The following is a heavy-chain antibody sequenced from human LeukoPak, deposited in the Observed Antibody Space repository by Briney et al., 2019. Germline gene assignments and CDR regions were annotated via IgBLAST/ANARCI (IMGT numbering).Heavy chain of an antibody. V-gene: IGHV1-69*13. J-gene: IGHJ4*02. Sequence: PTASVKVSCKASGGTFCNFGISWVRQAPGQGLEWVGGIIPIFHTANYAQRFQDRVTITADESTNTAYMELSSLTSEDTAVYYCARDPPEYWGQGTLVTVSS. CDR1: GGTFCNFG. CDR3: ARDPPEY. CDR2: IIPIFHTA.